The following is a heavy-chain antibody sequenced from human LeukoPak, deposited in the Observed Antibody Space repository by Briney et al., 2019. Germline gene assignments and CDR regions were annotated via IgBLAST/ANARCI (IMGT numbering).Heavy chain of an antibody. V-gene: IGHV3-30-3*01. J-gene: IGHJ6*02. D-gene: IGHD3-10*01. CDR3: ARGPRITILPGV. CDR2: ISYDGSNK. Sequence: GSLRLSCAASGFTFSSYAMHWVRQAPGKGLEWVAVISYDGSNKYYADSVKGRFTISRDSSKNTLYLQMNSLRAEDTAVYYCARGPRITILPGVWGQGTTVTVSS. CDR1: GFTFSSYA.